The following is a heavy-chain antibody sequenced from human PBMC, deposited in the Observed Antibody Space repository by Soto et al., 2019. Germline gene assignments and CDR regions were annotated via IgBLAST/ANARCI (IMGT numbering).Heavy chain of an antibody. CDR1: GSSISGYH. CDR2: IYYTGST. J-gene: IGHJ4*02. Sequence: PSDTLSLTFTVSGSSISGYHWSWIRQPPGKGLEWIGYIYYTGSTNYNPSLKSRVTMSVDTSKNQFSLKLNSVTAADTAVYYCARDNYDILPGYWGSFDYRGQGTLVTVSS. D-gene: IGHD3-9*01. CDR3: ARDNYDILPGYWGSFDY. V-gene: IGHV4-59*12.